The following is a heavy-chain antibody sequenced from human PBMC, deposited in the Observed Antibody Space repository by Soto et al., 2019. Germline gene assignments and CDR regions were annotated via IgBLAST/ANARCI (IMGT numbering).Heavy chain of an antibody. CDR1: GFTFDDYA. Sequence: DVQLVESGGGLVQPGRSLRLSCAASGFTFDDYAMHWVRQAPGKGLEWVSGISWNSGSIGYADSVKGRFTISRDNAKNYLYLQMNSLRAEDTALYYCAKDPVTGNGGHSFDILGQGTMVTVSS. V-gene: IGHV3-9*01. J-gene: IGHJ3*02. CDR2: ISWNSGSI. CDR3: AKDPVTGNGGHSFDI. D-gene: IGHD1-20*01.